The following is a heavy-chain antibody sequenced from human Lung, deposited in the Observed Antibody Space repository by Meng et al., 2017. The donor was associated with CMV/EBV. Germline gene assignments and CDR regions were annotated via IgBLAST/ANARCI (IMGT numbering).Heavy chain of an antibody. CDR1: WDIVSSNSAA. Sequence: HVQLQQAGPGLVKPSPTLPLTCAISWDIVSSNSAAWHWIRQAPSRGLEWLGRTYYRSKWYHEYAVSVKSRITISPDTPKNQFSLQLNSMTPEDTAVYYCARGINGGCGDWGQGTLVTVSS. J-gene: IGHJ4*02. V-gene: IGHV6-1*01. CDR2: TYYRSKWYH. D-gene: IGHD4-23*01. CDR3: ARGINGGCGD.